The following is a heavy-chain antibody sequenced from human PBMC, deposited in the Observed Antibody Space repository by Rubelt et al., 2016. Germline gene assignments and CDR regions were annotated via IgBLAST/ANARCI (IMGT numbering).Heavy chain of an antibody. CDR3: ARDGRRGYDLDV. J-gene: IGHJ6*02. Sequence: EVQLVESGGGLVQPGGSLRLSCAASGFTVSSSYMSWVRQAPGKGLEWVANINQDGGEKYYVDSVEGRFTVSRDNAKNSLYLQMNILRAEDTAVYYCARDGRRGYDLDVWGQGTTVTVSS. V-gene: IGHV3-7*01. CDR1: GFTVSSSY. CDR2: INQDGGEK.